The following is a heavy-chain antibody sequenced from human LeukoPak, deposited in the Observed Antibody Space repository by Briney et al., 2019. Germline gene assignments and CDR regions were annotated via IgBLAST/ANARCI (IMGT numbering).Heavy chain of an antibody. CDR1: GFTFSSYA. CDR3: AKVAVERGTYYDFWSGYHHFQH. D-gene: IGHD3-3*01. CDR2: ISGSGGST. Sequence: GGSLRLSCAASGFTFSSYAMSWVRQAPGKGLEWVSAISGSGGSTYYADSVKGRFTISRDNSKNTLYLQMNSLRAEDTAVYYCAKVAVERGTYYDFWSGYHHFQHWGQGTLVTVSS. J-gene: IGHJ1*01. V-gene: IGHV3-23*01.